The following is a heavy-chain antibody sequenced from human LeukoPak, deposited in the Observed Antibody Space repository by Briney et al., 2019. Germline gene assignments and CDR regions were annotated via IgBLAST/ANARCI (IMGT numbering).Heavy chain of an antibody. CDR2: INSDGSST. V-gene: IGHV3-74*01. D-gene: IGHD3-22*01. CDR1: GFTFSSYW. J-gene: IGHJ4*02. CDR3: ARDLHKDYYDNVADY. Sequence: PGGSLRLSCAASGFTFSSYWMHWVRQAPGKGLVWVSRINSDGSSTSYADSVKGRFTISRDNAKNSLYLQMNSLRAEDTAVYYCARDLHKDYYDNVADYWGQGTLVTVSS.